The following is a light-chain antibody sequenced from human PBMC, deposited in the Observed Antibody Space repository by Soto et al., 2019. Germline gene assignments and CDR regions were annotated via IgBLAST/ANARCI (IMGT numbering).Light chain of an antibody. Sequence: DIQMTQSPSTLSASVGDRVTITCRASQSISSWLAWYQQKPGKAPKLLIYKASSLESGVPSRFSGSGTGTDFTLTINSLQPEDFAVYYCQQANSFPLTFGGGTKVDIK. V-gene: IGKV1-5*03. CDR3: QQANSFPLT. J-gene: IGKJ4*01. CDR1: QSISSW. CDR2: KAS.